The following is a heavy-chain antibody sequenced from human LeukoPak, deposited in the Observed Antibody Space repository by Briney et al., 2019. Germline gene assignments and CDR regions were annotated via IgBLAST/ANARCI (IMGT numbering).Heavy chain of an antibody. Sequence: TGGSLRLSCAASGFTFSSYAMHWVRQAPGKGLEWVAVISYDGSNKYYADSVKGRFTISRDNSKNTLYLQMNSLRAEDTAVYYCARASEIVVVPAAINYWGQGTLVTVSS. CDR3: ARASEIVVVPAAINY. D-gene: IGHD2-2*02. CDR2: ISYDGSNK. CDR1: GFTFSSYA. V-gene: IGHV3-30-3*01. J-gene: IGHJ4*02.